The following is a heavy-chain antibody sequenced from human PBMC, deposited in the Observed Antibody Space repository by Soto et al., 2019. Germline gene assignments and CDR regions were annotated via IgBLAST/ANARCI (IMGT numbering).Heavy chain of an antibody. CDR3: ARGSGWTDY. CDR1: GYPFTNNL. J-gene: IGHJ4*02. V-gene: IGHV5-10-1*01. CDR2: INPIDSNA. Sequence: GESLKISCQGSGYPFTNNLITWVRQPPEKGLEWMGRINPIDSNANYGPSFQGHVTLSIDKSINTAYLQWSSLRASDTAMYYCARGSGWTDYWGQGTLVTVSS. D-gene: IGHD6-19*01.